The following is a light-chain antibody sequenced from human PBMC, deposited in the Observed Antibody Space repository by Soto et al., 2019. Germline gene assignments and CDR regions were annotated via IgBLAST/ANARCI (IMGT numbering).Light chain of an antibody. CDR3: QHYNSYSEA. CDR2: KAS. J-gene: IGKJ1*01. Sequence: DIQMTQSPSTLSGSVGDRVTITCRASQTISSWLAWYQQKPGKAPKLLIYKASTLKSGVPSRFSGSGSGTEFTLPISRLQPDDFATYYYQHYNSYSEAFGQGTKVELK. CDR1: QTISSW. V-gene: IGKV1-5*03.